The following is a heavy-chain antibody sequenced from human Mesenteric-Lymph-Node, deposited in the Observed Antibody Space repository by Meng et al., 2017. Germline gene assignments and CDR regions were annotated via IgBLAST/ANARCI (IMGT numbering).Heavy chain of an antibody. J-gene: IGHJ4*02. CDR1: GYTFTSYY. Sequence: ASVKVSCKASGYTFTSYYIHWVRQAPGQGPEWMGVINPSGGSTTYAQKFQGRVTMTRDTSTSTVYMELSSLRSEDTAEYYCARETIRIRGHYDTTGYYPFDYWGQGTLVTVSS. CDR3: ARETIRIRGHYDTTGYYPFDY. V-gene: IGHV1-46*01. CDR2: INPSGGST. D-gene: IGHD3-22*01.